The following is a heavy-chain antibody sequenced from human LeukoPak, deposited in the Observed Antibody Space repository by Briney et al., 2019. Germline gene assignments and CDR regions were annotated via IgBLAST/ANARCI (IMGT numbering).Heavy chain of an antibody. CDR2: ISWNSGSI. Sequence: PGGSLRLSCAASGFTSDDYAMHWVRQAPGKGLEWVSGISWNSGSIGYADSVKGRFTISRDNAKNSLYLQMNSLRAEDMALYYCAKDRAYDFWSGQNYFDYWGQGTLVTVSS. J-gene: IGHJ4*02. V-gene: IGHV3-9*02. CDR3: AKDRAYDFWSGQNYFDY. CDR1: GFTSDDYA. D-gene: IGHD3-3*01.